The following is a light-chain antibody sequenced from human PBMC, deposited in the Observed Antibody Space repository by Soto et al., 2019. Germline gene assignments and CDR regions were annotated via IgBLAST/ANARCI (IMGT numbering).Light chain of an antibody. V-gene: IGLV2-14*03. CDR3: SSYTSSNTVM. CDR2: DVS. Sequence: QSALTQPASVSGSPGLSITISCTGTSSDVGGYNYVSWFQQHPGKVPKLIIYDVSNRPSGVSNRFSGSKSGNTASLTISGLQAEDDGDYYCSSYTSSNTVMFGGGTKLTVL. J-gene: IGLJ3*02. CDR1: SSDVGGYNY.